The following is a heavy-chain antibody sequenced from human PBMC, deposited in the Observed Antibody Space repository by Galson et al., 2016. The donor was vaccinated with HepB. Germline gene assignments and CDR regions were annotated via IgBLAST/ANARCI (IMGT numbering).Heavy chain of an antibody. V-gene: IGHV1-46*01. J-gene: IGHJ4*02. D-gene: IGHD2-2*01. CDR1: GYTFSNYY. CDR2: IDPRGGGT. Sequence: SVKVSCKASGYTFSNYYVYWVRQAPGQGLEWMGTIDPRGGGTSYAQKFQDRVTMTRDTSTSTVYMDLSRLRSEDTAVYYCARGRGSCSSTSCQSPGGYWGQGTLVTVSS. CDR3: ARGRGSCSSTSCQSPGGY.